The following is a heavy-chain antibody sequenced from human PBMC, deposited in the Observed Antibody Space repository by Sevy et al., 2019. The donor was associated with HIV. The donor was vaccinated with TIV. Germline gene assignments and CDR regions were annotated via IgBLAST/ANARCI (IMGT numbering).Heavy chain of an antibody. J-gene: IGHJ4*02. D-gene: IGHD3-22*01. CDR2: ISGSGGST. CDR1: GFTFSSYA. CDR3: AKRGGTPMIVVVQEYYFDY. Sequence: GGSLRLSCAASGFTFSSYAMSWVRQAPGKGLEWVSAISGSGGSTYYADSVKGRFTISRDNSKNTLYLQMNSLRAEDTAVYYCAKRGGTPMIVVVQEYYFDYWGQGTLVTVSS. V-gene: IGHV3-23*01.